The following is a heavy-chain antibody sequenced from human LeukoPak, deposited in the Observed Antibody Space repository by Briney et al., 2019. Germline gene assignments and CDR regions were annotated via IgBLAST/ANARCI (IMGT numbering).Heavy chain of an antibody. CDR3: AGEGEYGDSYS. CDR1: GDSISYESYY. CDR2: IYRGRT. Sequence: SQTLSLTCAVSGDSISYESYYWNWIRQAPGKGPEWIGNIYRGRTRLNPSLTSRVAISVDMSNSQVSLSLTSVTAADTAIYYCAGEGEYGDSYSWGQGALVIVSA. D-gene: IGHD2-21*01. V-gene: IGHV4-30-2*01. J-gene: IGHJ5*02.